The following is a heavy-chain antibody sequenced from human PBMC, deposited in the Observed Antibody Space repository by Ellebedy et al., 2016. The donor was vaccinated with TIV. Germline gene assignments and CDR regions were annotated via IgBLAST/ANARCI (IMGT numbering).Heavy chain of an antibody. CDR3: ARETPLIAVRHHNWLDL. CDR2: IIPMFGPA. V-gene: IGHV1-69*06. CDR1: GGTFSSFG. J-gene: IGHJ5*02. Sequence: AASVKVSCKTSGGTFSSFGISWVRQAPGQGLEWMGGIIPMFGPADYALKFQGRLTITADKSTSTAYMELSSLKPDDTAVYYCARETPLIAVRHHNWLDLWGQGTLVIVSS. D-gene: IGHD6-6*01.